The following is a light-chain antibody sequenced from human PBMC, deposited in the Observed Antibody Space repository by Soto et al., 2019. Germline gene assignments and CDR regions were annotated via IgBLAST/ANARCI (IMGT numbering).Light chain of an antibody. CDR2: GNS. J-gene: IGLJ1*01. Sequence: QSVLTQPPSVSGAPGQRVTISCTGSSSNIGAGYDVHWYQQLPGTAPKLLIYGNSNRPSGVPDRFSGSKSGTSASLAITVLQAEDEADYYCQSYDSSLSALYVFGTGTKVTVL. CDR3: QSYDSSLSALYV. V-gene: IGLV1-40*01. CDR1: SSNIGAGYD.